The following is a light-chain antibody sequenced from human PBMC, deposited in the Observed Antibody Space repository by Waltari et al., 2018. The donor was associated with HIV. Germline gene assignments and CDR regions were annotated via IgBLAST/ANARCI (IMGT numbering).Light chain of an antibody. V-gene: IGKV3-20*01. CDR1: QRISSNY. CDR3: QQYGSSPWT. J-gene: IGKJ1*01. CDR2: GAS. Sequence: EIVLTQSPGTLSLSQGERAPLSCRARQRISSNYLAWYQQKPGQAPRLIIYGASSRATGIPDRFGGSGAGTDFTLTISRLEPEDFAVYYGQQYGSSPWTFGQGTKVEIK.